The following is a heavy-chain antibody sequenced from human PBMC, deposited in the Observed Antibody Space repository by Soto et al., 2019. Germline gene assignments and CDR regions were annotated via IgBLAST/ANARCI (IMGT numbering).Heavy chain of an antibody. CDR2: INYRGST. Sequence: QVQLQESGPGLVRPSQTLSLTCTVSGGSINSGDSYWNWIRQHPEKGQEWIGYINYRGSTFYNPSLKSRIIISVDTSKNQFSLSLSSVTAADTAVYYCARDAPGVAPYWGQGTLVTVSS. V-gene: IGHV4-31*03. D-gene: IGHD2-15*01. J-gene: IGHJ4*02. CDR3: ARDAPGVAPY. CDR1: GGSINSGDSY.